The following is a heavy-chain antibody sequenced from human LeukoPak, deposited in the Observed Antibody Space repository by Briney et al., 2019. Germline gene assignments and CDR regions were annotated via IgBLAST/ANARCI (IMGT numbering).Heavy chain of an antibody. J-gene: IGHJ4*02. CDR1: GGSISSSSYY. CDR3: ARGAVAGTKFDY. V-gene: IGHV4-39*07. D-gene: IGHD6-19*01. Sequence: SETLSLTCTVSGGSISSSSYYWGWIRQPPGKGLEWIGSIYYSGSTCYNPSLKSRVTISVDTSKNQFSLKLSSVTAADTAVYYCARGAVAGTKFDYWGQGTLVTVSS. CDR2: IYYSGST.